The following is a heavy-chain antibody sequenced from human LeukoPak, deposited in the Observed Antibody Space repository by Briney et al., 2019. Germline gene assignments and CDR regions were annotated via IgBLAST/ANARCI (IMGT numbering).Heavy chain of an antibody. V-gene: IGHV3-74*01. Sequence: GGSLRLSCEASGFPFSSYWMHWVRQAPGQGLVWVSRINTDGSTTGNADSVKGRFTISRDNAKNTLYLQMNSLRAEDTAVYYCAREGQWLAPDYWGQGTLVTVSS. J-gene: IGHJ4*02. CDR1: GFPFSSYW. D-gene: IGHD6-19*01. CDR2: INTDGSTT. CDR3: AREGQWLAPDY.